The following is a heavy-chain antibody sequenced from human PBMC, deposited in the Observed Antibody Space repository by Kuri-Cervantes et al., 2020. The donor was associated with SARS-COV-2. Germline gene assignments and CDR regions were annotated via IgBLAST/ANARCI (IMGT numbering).Heavy chain of an antibody. CDR1: GFTFRNYG. V-gene: IGHV3-30*03. D-gene: IGHD3-9*01. CDR2: ISDDGRNNK. Sequence: GGSLRLSCVASGFTFRNYGMHWVRQAPGKGLEWVAVISDDGRNNKYYIDSVKGRFTISRDNSKNTLYLQMNSLRAEDTAVYYCARDLGDILTGYYNGGYYYYGMDVWGQGTTVTVSS. J-gene: IGHJ6*02. CDR3: ARDLGDILTGYYNGGYYYYGMDV.